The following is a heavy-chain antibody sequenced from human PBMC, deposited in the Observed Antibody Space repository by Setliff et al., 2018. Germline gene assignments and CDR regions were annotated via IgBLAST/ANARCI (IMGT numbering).Heavy chain of an antibody. J-gene: IGHJ4*02. Sequence: SETLSLTCTVSGDSINSGGVCWTWIRQPPGRDLEWIGYICYTGTSTYYNPSVESRLSISVDRSMNQFSLRLNSVTAADTAVYYCARARSNSGWYGFFDYWGQGAQVTVSS. D-gene: IGHD6-19*01. CDR3: ARARSNSGWYGFFDY. CDR1: GDSINSGGVC. V-gene: IGHV4-30-4*08. CDR2: ICYTGTST.